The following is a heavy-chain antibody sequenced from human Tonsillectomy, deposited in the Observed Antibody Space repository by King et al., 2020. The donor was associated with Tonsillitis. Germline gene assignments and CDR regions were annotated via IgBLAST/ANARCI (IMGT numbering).Heavy chain of an antibody. CDR2: ISSSSSDI. CDR1: GFTFSSYS. Sequence: VQLVESGGGLVKPGGSLRLSCAASGFTFSSYSMNWVRQAPGKGLEWVSSISSSSSDIYYTESVKGRFTISRDNAKNSLYLQMNSLRAEDTAVYYCAGHSLSGIRGHVDYWGQGTLVTVSS. D-gene: IGHD3-10*01. V-gene: IGHV3-21*01. CDR3: AGHSLSGIRGHVDY. J-gene: IGHJ4*02.